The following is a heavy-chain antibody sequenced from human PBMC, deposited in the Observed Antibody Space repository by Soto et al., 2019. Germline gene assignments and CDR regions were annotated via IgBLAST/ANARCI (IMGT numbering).Heavy chain of an antibody. CDR2: IYYSGST. J-gene: IGHJ4*02. D-gene: IGHD3-10*01. Sequence: SETLSLTCTVSGDSVTSGNYYWTWIRQPPGKGLEWVGHIYYSGSTNYSPSLKSRVTISVDTSKNQFSLKVSSVTAADTAVYYCARGSAYFDYWGQGTLVTVSS. V-gene: IGHV4-61*01. CDR1: GDSVTSGNYY. CDR3: ARGSAYFDY.